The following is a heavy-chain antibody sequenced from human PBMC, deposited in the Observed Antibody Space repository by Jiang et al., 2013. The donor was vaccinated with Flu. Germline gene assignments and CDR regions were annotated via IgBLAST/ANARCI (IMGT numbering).Heavy chain of an antibody. CDR1: GGSISSSSYY. CDR3: ARHLRWEQKLGWFDP. CDR2: LLYGST. Sequence: TLSLTCTVSGGSISSSSYYWGWIRQPPREGAGVDWEYLLYGSTYYNPSLKSRVTISVDTSKNQXSLKLSSVTAADTAVYYCARHLRWEQKLGWFDPWGQGTLVTVSS. J-gene: IGHJ5*02. V-gene: IGHV4-39*01. D-gene: IGHD1-26*01.